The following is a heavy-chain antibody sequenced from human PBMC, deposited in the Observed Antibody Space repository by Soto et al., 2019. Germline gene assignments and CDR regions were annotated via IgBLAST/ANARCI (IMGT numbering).Heavy chain of an antibody. J-gene: IGHJ5*02. Sequence: EVQLVESGGVVVQPGGSLRLSCAASGFTFDDYTMHWVRQAPGKGLEWVSLISWDGGSTYYADSVKGRFTISRDNSKNSLYLQMNSLRTEDTALYYCAKDGGDSSHNWFDPWGQGTLVTVSS. D-gene: IGHD2-21*02. CDR3: AKDGGDSSHNWFDP. CDR2: ISWDGGST. CDR1: GFTFDDYT. V-gene: IGHV3-43*01.